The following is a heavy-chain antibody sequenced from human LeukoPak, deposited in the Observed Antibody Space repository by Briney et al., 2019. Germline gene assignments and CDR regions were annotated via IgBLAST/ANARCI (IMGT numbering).Heavy chain of an antibody. D-gene: IGHD2-15*01. Sequence: SETLSLTCTVSGGSISSYYWGWLRQPPGKGLEWIGYIYYSGSANYNPSLKSRVTISVDTSKNQFSLKLSSVTAADTAVYYCARSVEGYCRGGSCYYYSYYMDVWGKGTTVTVSS. J-gene: IGHJ6*03. V-gene: IGHV4-59*01. CDR1: GGSISSYY. CDR2: IYYSGSA. CDR3: ARSVEGYCRGGSCYYYSYYMDV.